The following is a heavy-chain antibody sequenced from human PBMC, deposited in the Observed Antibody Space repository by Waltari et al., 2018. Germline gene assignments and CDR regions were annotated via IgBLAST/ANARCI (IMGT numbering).Heavy chain of an antibody. Sequence: EVQLLDSGGGLVQPGGSLRLSCAASGFTFSNYVMSWVRQAPGKGLEWVSTISSGGNTYDADSVKGRLTVSRDNSKNTLYLQMNSLRAEDTAVYYCAKRGSDGAWCDPWGQGTLVTVSS. CDR3: AKRGSDGAWCDP. V-gene: IGHV3-23*01. J-gene: IGHJ5*02. CDR1: GFTFSNYV. D-gene: IGHD5-12*01. CDR2: ISSGGNT.